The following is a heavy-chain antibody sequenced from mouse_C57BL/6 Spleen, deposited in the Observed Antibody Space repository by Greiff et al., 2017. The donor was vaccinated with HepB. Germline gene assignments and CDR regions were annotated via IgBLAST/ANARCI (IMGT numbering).Heavy chain of an antibody. J-gene: IGHJ2*01. CDR3: TKSLLPAYYFDY. D-gene: IGHD6-2*01. CDR1: GYTFTDYE. Sequence: VQRVESGAELVRPGASVTLSCKASGYTFTDYEMHWVKQTPVHGLEWIGAIDPETGGTAYNQKFKGKAILTADKSSSTAYMELRSLTSEDSAVYYCTKSLLPAYYFDYWGQGTTLTVSS. CDR2: IDPETGGT. V-gene: IGHV1-15*01.